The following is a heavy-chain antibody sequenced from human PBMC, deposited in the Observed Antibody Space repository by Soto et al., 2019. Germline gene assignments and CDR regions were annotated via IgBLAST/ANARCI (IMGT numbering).Heavy chain of an antibody. Sequence: SETLSLTCAVSGGSISSGGYSWSWIRQPPGKGLEWIGYIYHSGSTYYNPSLKSRVTISVDRSKNQFSLKLSSVTAADTAVYYCARVAYYYDSSGYSPGGFDYWGPGTLVTVSS. V-gene: IGHV4-30-2*01. CDR3: ARVAYYYDSSGYSPGGFDY. D-gene: IGHD3-22*01. J-gene: IGHJ4*02. CDR1: GGSISSGGYS. CDR2: IYHSGST.